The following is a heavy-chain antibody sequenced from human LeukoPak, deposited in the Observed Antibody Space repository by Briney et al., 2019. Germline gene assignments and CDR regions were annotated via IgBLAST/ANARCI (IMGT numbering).Heavy chain of an antibody. CDR1: GFTFSSYA. CDR2: IDRDGSAE. J-gene: IGHJ4*02. Sequence: GGSLRLSCAASGFTFSSYAMHWVRQAPGKGLEWVANIDRDGSAEYYVDSVGGRFTVSRDNAKNSLYLQIDSLRAEDTAVYYCARADNYGSILDYWGRGTLVTVSS. D-gene: IGHD3-10*01. CDR3: ARADNYGSILDY. V-gene: IGHV3-7*04.